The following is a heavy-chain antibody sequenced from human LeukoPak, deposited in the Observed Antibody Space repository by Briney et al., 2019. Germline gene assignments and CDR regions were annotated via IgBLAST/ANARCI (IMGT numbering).Heavy chain of an antibody. CDR3: ARVGYYDYVWGSYRYYYFDY. V-gene: IGHV3-23*01. Sequence: GGSLRLSCAASGFTFSSYAMSWVRQAPGKGLEWVSAISGSGGSTYYADSVKGRFTISRDNSKNSLYLQMNSLRAEDTAVYYCARVGYYDYVWGSYRYYYFDYWGQGTLVTVSS. CDR1: GFTFSSYA. J-gene: IGHJ4*02. D-gene: IGHD3-16*02. CDR2: ISGSGGST.